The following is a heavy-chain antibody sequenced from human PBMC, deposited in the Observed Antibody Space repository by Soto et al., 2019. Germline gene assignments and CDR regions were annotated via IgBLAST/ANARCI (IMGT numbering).Heavy chain of an antibody. CDR1: GFTFGDYA. Sequence: GGSLRLSCTASGFTFGDYAMSWFRQAPGKGLEWVGFIRSKAYGGTTEYAASVKGRFTISRDDSKSIAYLQMNSLKTEDTAVYYCTRDQIYCGGDCYIGFDYWGQGTLVTVSP. CDR3: TRDQIYCGGDCYIGFDY. V-gene: IGHV3-49*03. CDR2: IRSKAYGGTT. J-gene: IGHJ4*02. D-gene: IGHD2-21*02.